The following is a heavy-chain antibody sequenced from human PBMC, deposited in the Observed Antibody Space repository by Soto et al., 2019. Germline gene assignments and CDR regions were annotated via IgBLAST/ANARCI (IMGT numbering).Heavy chain of an antibody. CDR3: ARHPDVARGGFDP. Sequence: SETLSLTCTVSGGSISSSRYYWGWIRQPPGKGLEWIGSIYYSGSTYYNPSLKSRVTISVDTSKNQFSLKLSSVTAADTAVYYCARHPDVARGGFDPWGQGTLVT. V-gene: IGHV4-39*01. CDR2: IYYSGST. D-gene: IGHD3-10*01. CDR1: GGSISSSRYY. J-gene: IGHJ5*02.